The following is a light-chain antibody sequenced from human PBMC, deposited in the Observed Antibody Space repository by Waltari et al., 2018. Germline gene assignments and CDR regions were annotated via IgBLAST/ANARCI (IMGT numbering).Light chain of an antibody. J-gene: IGLJ1*01. CDR2: DVT. CDR1: SSDIGGYSS. CDR3: SSYKGSSTLYV. V-gene: IGLV2-14*01. Sequence: QSALTQPASVSGSPGQSITISCTGTSSDIGGYSSVSWYQQHPGKAPKLMIYDVTKRPSGVSNRFSGSNSGSTASLTISVLQAEDEADYYCSSYKGSSTLYVFGTGTKVTVL.